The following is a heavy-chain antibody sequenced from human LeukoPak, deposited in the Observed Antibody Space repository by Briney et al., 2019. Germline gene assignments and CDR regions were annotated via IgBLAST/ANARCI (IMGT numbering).Heavy chain of an antibody. V-gene: IGHV1-69*06. J-gene: IGHJ4*02. CDR1: GGTFSSYA. D-gene: IGHD3-9*01. CDR3: ARDLRFDSGWGDTGY. CDR2: IIPIFGTA. Sequence: RASVKVSCKASGGTFSSYAISWVRQAPGQGLEWMGGIIPIFGTANYAQKFQGRVTITADKSTSTAYMELSSLRSEDTAVYYCARDLRFDSGWGDTGYWGQGTLVTVSS.